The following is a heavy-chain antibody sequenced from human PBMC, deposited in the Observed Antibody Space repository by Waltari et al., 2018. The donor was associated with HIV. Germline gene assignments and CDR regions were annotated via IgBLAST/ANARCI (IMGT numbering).Heavy chain of an antibody. Sequence: EVRLVESGGGLVKPGGSLKISCEASGFDFRHAWRSWVRRAPGKGLDGLGRSKRNVECETADHAESVRGRFTISRYDSRNTLFLEMKSLKREDTAVYFCTTDKSWSPDYGGQGTLVTVSS. CDR1: GFDFRHAW. J-gene: IGHJ4*02. V-gene: IGHV3-15*01. CDR3: TTDKSWSPDY. CDR2: SKRNVECETA.